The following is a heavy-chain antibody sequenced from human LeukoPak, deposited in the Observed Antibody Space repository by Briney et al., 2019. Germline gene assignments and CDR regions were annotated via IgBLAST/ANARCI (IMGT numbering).Heavy chain of an antibody. CDR2: IYTSGNT. J-gene: IGHJ4*02. CDR1: GGSISSYY. Sequence: SETLSLTCTVSGGSISSYYWSWIRQPPGKGLEWIGYIYTSGNTNYNPSLKSRVTISVDTSKNQFSLKLSSVTAADTAVYYCARGHYYDSSGYYSGDLFDYWGQGTLVTVSS. V-gene: IGHV4-4*09. D-gene: IGHD3-22*01. CDR3: ARGHYYDSSGYYSGDLFDY.